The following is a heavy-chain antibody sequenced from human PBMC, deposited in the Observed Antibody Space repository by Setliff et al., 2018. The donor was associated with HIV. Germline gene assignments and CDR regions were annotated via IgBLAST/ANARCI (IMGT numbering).Heavy chain of an antibody. CDR2: MNPSGAT. Sequence: ASVKVSCKAFGYTLTNYDINWVRQATGQGLEWMGWMNPSGATGYAQEFQGRVTMTRDTSISTAYMELSSLRSEDTAVYYCARVISGRGRELPDFDYWGQGTQVTVSS. CDR3: ARVISGRGRELPDFDY. D-gene: IGHD3-10*01. J-gene: IGHJ4*02. CDR1: GYTLTNYD. V-gene: IGHV1-8*02.